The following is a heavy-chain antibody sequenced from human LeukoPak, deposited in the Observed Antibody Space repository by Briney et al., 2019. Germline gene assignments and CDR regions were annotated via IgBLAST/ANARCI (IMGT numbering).Heavy chain of an antibody. J-gene: IGHJ4*02. D-gene: IGHD4-17*01. CDR3: ARGDDYGDYGSDY. V-gene: IGHV1-2*02. Sequence: GASVKVSCKASGYTFTGYYMHWVRQAPGQGLEWMGWINPNSGGTNYAQKFQGRVTMTRDTSISTAYMGLSRLRSDDTAVYYCARGDDYGDYGSDYWGQGTLVTVSS. CDR1: GYTFTGYY. CDR2: INPNSGGT.